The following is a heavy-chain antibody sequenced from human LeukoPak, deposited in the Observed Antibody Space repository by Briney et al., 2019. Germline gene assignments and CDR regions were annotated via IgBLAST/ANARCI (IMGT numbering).Heavy chain of an antibody. D-gene: IGHD3-22*01. Sequence: PSETLSLTCTVSGGSISGYYWSWIRQPAGKGLEWIGRIYSSSNTNYNPSLKSRVTMSLDTSKNQFSLKLSSVTAADTAVYYCARFETDSNGYFYPETIWGQGTLVTVSS. CDR3: ARFETDSNGYFYPETI. V-gene: IGHV4-4*07. CDR2: IYSSSNT. J-gene: IGHJ4*02. CDR1: GGSISGYY.